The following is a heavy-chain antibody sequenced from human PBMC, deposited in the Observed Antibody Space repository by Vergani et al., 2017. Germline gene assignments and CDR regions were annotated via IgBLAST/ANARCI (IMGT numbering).Heavy chain of an antibody. Sequence: QVQLQESGPGLVKPSQTLSLTCTVSGGSFSTGGQSWTWLRPSAGKGLEWIGRIYTSGATNYNPSLRSRAIMSVDASKTQFSLKLTSVTAADTAVYYCARDGGEYDKDALDVWGQGTKVTVTS. J-gene: IGHJ3*01. D-gene: IGHD2-21*01. CDR3: ARDGGEYDKDALDV. V-gene: IGHV4-61*02. CDR1: GGSFSTGGQS. CDR2: IYTSGAT.